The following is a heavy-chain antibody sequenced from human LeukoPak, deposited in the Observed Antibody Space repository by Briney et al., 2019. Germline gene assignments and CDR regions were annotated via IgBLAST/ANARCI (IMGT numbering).Heavy chain of an antibody. V-gene: IGHV4-34*01. D-gene: IGHD2-2*01. J-gene: IGHJ3*02. CDR3: ARTVVPAAHDAFDI. Sequence: SETLSLTCTVSGGSISSYYWSWIRQPPGKGLEWIGEINHSGSTNYNPSLKSRVTISVDTSKNQFSLKLSSVTAADTAVYYCARTVVPAAHDAFDIWGQGTMVTVSS. CDR1: GGSISSYY. CDR2: INHSGST.